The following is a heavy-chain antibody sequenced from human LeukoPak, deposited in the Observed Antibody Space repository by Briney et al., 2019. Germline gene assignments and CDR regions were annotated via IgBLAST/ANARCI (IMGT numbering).Heavy chain of an antibody. J-gene: IGHJ4*02. D-gene: IGHD6-13*01. CDR3: AKSSSSSWYWVWFDY. CDR1: GFTFSSYS. Sequence: GGSLRLSCAASGFTFSSYSMNWVRQAPGKGLEWVSSISSSSSYIYYADSVKGRFTISRDNSKNTLYLQMNSLRAEDTAVYYCAKSSSSSWYWVWFDYWGQGTLVTVSS. V-gene: IGHV3-21*04. CDR2: ISSSSSYI.